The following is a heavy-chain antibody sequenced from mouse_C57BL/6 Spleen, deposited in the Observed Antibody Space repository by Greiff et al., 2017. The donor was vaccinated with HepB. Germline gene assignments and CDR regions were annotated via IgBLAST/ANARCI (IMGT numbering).Heavy chain of an antibody. CDR1: GFSFNTYA. CDR2: IRSKSNNYAT. CDR3: VRHGLGPDYFDY. J-gene: IGHJ2*01. D-gene: IGHD4-1*01. V-gene: IGHV10-1*01. Sequence: EVQLVESGGGLVQPKGSLKLSCAASGFSFNTYAMNWVRQAPGKGLEWVARIRSKSNNYATYYADSVKDRFTISRDDSESMLYLQMNNLKTEDTAMYYCVRHGLGPDYFDYWGQGTTLTVSS.